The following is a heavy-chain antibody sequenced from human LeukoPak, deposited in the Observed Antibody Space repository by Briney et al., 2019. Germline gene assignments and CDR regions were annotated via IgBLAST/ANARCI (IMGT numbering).Heavy chain of an antibody. D-gene: IGHD6-13*01. J-gene: IGHJ4*02. V-gene: IGHV4-59*01. CDR1: GGSISSYY. CDR3: ARAASSSWYYFDY. Sequence: SETLSLTCTVSGGSISSYYWSWIRQRPGNGLEWIGYIYYSGSTNYNPSLKSRVTISVDTSKNQFSLKLSSVTAADTAVYYCARAASSSWYYFDYWGQGTLVTVSS. CDR2: IYYSGST.